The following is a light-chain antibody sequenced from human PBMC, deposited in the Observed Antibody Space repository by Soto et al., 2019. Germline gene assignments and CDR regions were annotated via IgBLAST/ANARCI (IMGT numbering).Light chain of an antibody. Sequence: DIQMTQSPSSVSASVGDRVTITCRASQGISNRLAWYQQKPGAAPKLLIYSASNLQSGVPSRFSGSGFGTDFTLTISSLQPEDFATYYCQHTKTNNLPITFGQGTRLEIK. CDR1: QGISNR. CDR2: SAS. CDR3: QHTKTNNLPIT. V-gene: IGKV1-12*01. J-gene: IGKJ5*01.